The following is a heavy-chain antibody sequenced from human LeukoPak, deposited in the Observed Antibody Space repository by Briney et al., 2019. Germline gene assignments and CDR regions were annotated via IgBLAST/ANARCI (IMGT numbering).Heavy chain of an antibody. D-gene: IGHD2-21*01. CDR2: IKQDGSEK. J-gene: IGHJ5*02. CDR1: GFTFSSYW. Sequence: GGSLRLSCAASGFTFSSYWMCWVRQAPGKGLEWVANIKQDGSEKYYVDSVKGRFTISRDNARDSLYLQMNSLTAEDTAMYYCVRAYHPGGWFDPWGQGTLVTVSS. V-gene: IGHV3-7*04. CDR3: VRAYHPGGWFDP.